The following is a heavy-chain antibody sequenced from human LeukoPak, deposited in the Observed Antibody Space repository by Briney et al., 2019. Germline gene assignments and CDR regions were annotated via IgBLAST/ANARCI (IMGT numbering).Heavy chain of an antibody. CDR1: GFTFSSYA. CDR2: ISGSGGST. CDR3: AKDKGYCSSTSCYHYFDY. Sequence: GGSLRLSCAASGFTFSSYAMSWVRQAPGKGLEWVSAISGSGGSTYYADSVKGRFTISRDNSKNTLYLQMNSLRAEDTAVYYCAKDKGYCSSTSCYHYFDYWGQGTLVIVSS. V-gene: IGHV3-23*01. D-gene: IGHD2-2*01. J-gene: IGHJ4*02.